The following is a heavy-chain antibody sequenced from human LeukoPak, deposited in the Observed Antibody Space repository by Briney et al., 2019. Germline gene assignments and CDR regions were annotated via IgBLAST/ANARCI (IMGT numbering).Heavy chain of an antibody. CDR1: GASTASHY. CDR3: ATIKRGSTYGYFDF. V-gene: IGHV4-59*11. D-gene: IGHD5-18*01. CDR2: MFDTVST. Sequence: SETLSLTCNVSGASTASHYWTWLRQPPGKELEWIAYMFDTVSTKSNPSLKSRLTLSVDTSKKQLSLRLSSVTAADTAVYYCATIKRGSTYGYFDFWGQGIKVTVSS. J-gene: IGHJ4*02.